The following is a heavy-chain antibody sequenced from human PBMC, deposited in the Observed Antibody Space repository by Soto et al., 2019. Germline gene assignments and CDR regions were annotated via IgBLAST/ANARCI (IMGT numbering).Heavy chain of an antibody. J-gene: IGHJ6*02. Sequence: ASVKVSCKASGYTFTSYDINWVRQATGRGLEWMGWMNPNSGNTGYAQKFQGRVTMTRNTSISTAYMELSSLRSEDTAVYYCARGGIAAAGTGYYYGMDVWGQGTTVTVSS. CDR1: GYTFTSYD. CDR2: MNPNSGNT. D-gene: IGHD6-13*01. CDR3: ARGGIAAAGTGYYYGMDV. V-gene: IGHV1-8*01.